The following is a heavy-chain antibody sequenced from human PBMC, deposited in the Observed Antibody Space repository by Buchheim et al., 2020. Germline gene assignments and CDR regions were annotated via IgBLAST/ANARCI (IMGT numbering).Heavy chain of an antibody. J-gene: IGHJ4*02. V-gene: IGHV3-23*01. CDR1: GFTFSSYA. D-gene: IGHD2-2*01. CDR3: AKFGRFDCSSTSCYPDY. Sequence: EVQLLESGGSLVQPGGSLRLSCAASGFTFSSYAMSWVRQAPGKGLEWVSAISGSGGSTYYADSAKGRFTISRDNSKNTLYLQMNSLRAEDTAVYYCAKFGRFDCSSTSCYPDYWGQGTL. CDR2: ISGSGGST.